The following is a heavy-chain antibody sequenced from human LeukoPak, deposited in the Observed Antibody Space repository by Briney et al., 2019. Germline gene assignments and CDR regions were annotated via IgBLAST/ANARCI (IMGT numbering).Heavy chain of an antibody. J-gene: IGHJ6*03. CDR1: GYTFTSYG. V-gene: IGHV1-18*01. D-gene: IGHD5-12*01. Sequence: ASVKVSCKASGYTFTSYGISWVRQAPGQGLEWMGWISAYNGNTNYAQKLQGRVTMTTDTSTSTAYMELSSLRSEDTAVYYCARGRRIVATISVYYYMDVWGKGTTVTVSS. CDR2: ISAYNGNT. CDR3: ARGRRIVATISVYYYMDV.